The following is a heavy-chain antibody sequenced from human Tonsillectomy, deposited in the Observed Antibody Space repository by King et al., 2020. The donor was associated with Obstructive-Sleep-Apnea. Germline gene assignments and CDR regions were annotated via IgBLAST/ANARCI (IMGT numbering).Heavy chain of an antibody. Sequence: VQLQESGPGLVKPSQTLSLTCSVSGGSISSGGYYWTWIRQHPGKGLEWIGYISYSGTTSHNPSLKSRLTISVDTSENQSSLKLISVTAADTAVYYCARGPQTGDALDYWGQGTLVTVSS. V-gene: IGHV4-31*03. CDR1: GGSISSGGYY. D-gene: IGHD7-27*01. CDR2: ISYSGTT. J-gene: IGHJ4*02. CDR3: ARGPQTGDALDY.